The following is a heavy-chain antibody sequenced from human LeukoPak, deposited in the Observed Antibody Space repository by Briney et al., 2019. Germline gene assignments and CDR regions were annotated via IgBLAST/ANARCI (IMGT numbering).Heavy chain of an antibody. CDR2: INPSGGST. Sequence: GASVKVSCKASGYTFTSYYMHWVRQAPGQGLEWMGIINPSGGSTSYAQKFQGRATMTRDMSTSTVYMELSSLRSEDTAVYYCARDLSDGAAAGTNFDYWGQGTLVTVSS. CDR3: ARDLSDGAAAGTNFDY. D-gene: IGHD6-13*01. V-gene: IGHV1-46*01. CDR1: GYTFTSYY. J-gene: IGHJ4*02.